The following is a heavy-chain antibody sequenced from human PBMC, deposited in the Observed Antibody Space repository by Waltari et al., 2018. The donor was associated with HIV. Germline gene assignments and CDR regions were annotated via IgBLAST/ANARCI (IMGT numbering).Heavy chain of an antibody. CDR1: GFTFSDYY. V-gene: IGHV1-2*02. D-gene: IGHD3-22*01. CDR2: NNPNSGGT. Sequence: QVQLVQSGAEVKKPGASVKVSCKASGFTFSDYYMHWVRQAPGQGLEWRGWNNPNSGGTRYSEKFQGRVTMTRDTSSSTAYMELFRLRFDDTAIYYCTRVFRGTINYFDSRLGHWGQGTLVTVSS. CDR3: TRVFRGTINYFDSRLGH. J-gene: IGHJ4*02.